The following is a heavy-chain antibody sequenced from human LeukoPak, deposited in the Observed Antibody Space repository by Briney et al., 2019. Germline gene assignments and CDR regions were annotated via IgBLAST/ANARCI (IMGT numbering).Heavy chain of an antibody. CDR1: GGSINSYY. Sequence: SETLSLTCTVSGGSINSYYWSWIRQPPGKGLEWIGYIYYSGSTNYNPSLKSRVTISVDTSKNQFSLKLISVTAADTAMYYCARDISYSGPTYFRHWGQGTLVTVSS. CDR3: ARDISYSGPTYFRH. CDR2: IYYSGST. D-gene: IGHD3-10*01. V-gene: IGHV4-59*12. J-gene: IGHJ1*01.